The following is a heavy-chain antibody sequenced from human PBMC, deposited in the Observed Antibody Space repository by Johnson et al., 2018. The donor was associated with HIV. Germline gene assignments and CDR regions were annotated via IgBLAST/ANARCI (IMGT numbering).Heavy chain of an antibody. V-gene: IGHV3-11*04. CDR3: ARVEWELELLGAFDI. D-gene: IGHD1-7*01. CDR1: GFIFSDYY. CDR2: ISSSDSSI. J-gene: IGHJ3*02. Sequence: QVQLVESGGGLVKPGGSLRLSCAASGFIFSDYYMSWIRQAPGKGLEWVSYISSSDSSIYYADSVKGRFTISRDNSKNTLYLQMNSLRAEDTAVYYCARVEWELELLGAFDIWGQGTMVTVSS.